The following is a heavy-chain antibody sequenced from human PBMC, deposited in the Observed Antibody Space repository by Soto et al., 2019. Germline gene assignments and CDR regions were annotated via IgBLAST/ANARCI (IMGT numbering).Heavy chain of an antibody. J-gene: IGHJ4*02. V-gene: IGHV4-39*01. CDR2: VYYSGSS. D-gene: IGHD5-12*01. Sequence: IRQHPVKGLEWTWSVYYSGSSYYIQSIKSRVTISVDTSKNHSSLKLSSVTAADTAVYYCVRLGGYSGYDLHYFAYWGKGTLVPVS. CDR3: VRLGGYSGYDLHYFAY.